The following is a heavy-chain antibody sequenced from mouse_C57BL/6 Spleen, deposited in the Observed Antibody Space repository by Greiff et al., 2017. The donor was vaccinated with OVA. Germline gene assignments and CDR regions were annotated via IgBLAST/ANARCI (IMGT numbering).Heavy chain of an antibody. CDR2: INYDGSST. D-gene: IGHD1-1*01. CDR1: GFTFSDYY. Sequence: EVQLVESEGGLVQPGSSMKLSCTASGFTFSDYYMAWVRQVPEKGLEWVANINYDGSSTYYLDSLKSRFIISRDNAKNILYMQMSSLKSEDTATYYYARTYYYGYYFDYWGQGTTLTVSS. CDR3: ARTYYYGYYFDY. V-gene: IGHV5-16*01. J-gene: IGHJ2*01.